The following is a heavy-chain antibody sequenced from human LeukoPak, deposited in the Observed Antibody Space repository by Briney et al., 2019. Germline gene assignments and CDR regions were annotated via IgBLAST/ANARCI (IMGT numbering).Heavy chain of an antibody. CDR2: INPISGGT. Sequence: ASVKVSCKASGYTFTGYYMHWVRQAPGQGLEWMGWINPISGGTNYAQKFQGRVTMTRDTSISTAYTELSRLRSDDTAVYYCVVYDKFDSLRYYFDYWGQGTLVTVSS. D-gene: IGHD5/OR15-5a*01. V-gene: IGHV1-2*02. CDR1: GYTFTGYY. CDR3: VVYDKFDSLRYYFDY. J-gene: IGHJ4*02.